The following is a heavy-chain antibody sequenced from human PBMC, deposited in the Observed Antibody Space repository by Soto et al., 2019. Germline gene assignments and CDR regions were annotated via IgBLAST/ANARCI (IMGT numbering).Heavy chain of an antibody. Sequence: ASVKVSCKASGYTFTGYYMHWVRQAPGQGLEWMGWINPNSGGTNYAQKFQGWVTMTRDTSISTAYMELSRLRSDDTAVYYCARASLTTRLLLWFGELLPTHYYYGMDVWGQGTTVTVSS. D-gene: IGHD3-10*01. CDR2: INPNSGGT. J-gene: IGHJ6*02. V-gene: IGHV1-2*04. CDR3: ARASLTTRLLLWFGELLPTHYYYGMDV. CDR1: GYTFTGYY.